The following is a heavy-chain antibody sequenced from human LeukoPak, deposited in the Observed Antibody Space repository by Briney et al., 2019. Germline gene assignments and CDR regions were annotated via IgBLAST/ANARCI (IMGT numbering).Heavy chain of an antibody. CDR2: IYYSGST. CDR3: ARAPGYYDSSGYYYSSGFDY. CDR1: GGSISSSSYY. V-gene: IGHV4-39*07. J-gene: IGHJ4*02. Sequence: SETLSLTCTVSGGSISSSSYYWGWIRQPPGKGLEWIGSIYYSGSTYYNPSLKSRVTISVDTSKNQFSLKLSSVTAADTAVYYCARAPGYYDSSGYYYSSGFDYWGQGTLVTVSS. D-gene: IGHD3-22*01.